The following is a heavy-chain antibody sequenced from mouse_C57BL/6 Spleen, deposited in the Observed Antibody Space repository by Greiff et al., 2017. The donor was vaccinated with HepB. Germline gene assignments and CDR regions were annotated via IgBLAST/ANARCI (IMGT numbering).Heavy chain of an antibody. D-gene: IGHD2-14*01. J-gene: IGHJ2*01. CDR1: GYTFTDYY. V-gene: IGHV1-26*01. Sequence: VQLQQSGPELVKPGASVKISCKASGYTFTDYYMNWVKQSHGKSLEWIGDINPNNGGTSYNQKFKGKATLTVDKSSSTAYMELRSLTSEDSAVYYCARGAAGVRRAFDYWGQGTTLTVSS. CDR3: ARGAAGVRRAFDY. CDR2: INPNNGGT.